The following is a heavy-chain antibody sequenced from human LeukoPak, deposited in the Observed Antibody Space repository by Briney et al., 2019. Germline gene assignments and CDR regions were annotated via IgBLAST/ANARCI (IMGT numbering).Heavy chain of an antibody. Sequence: SETLSLTCTVSGGSIRSSYYYWGWIRQPPGKGLEWIGSIYDSGSTYYNPSLKSRVTISVDTSKNQFSLKLNSVTAADTAVYYCARAQYYYDRYDYWGQGTLVTVSS. J-gene: IGHJ4*02. CDR2: IYDSGST. CDR3: ARAQYYYDRYDY. V-gene: IGHV4-39*01. CDR1: GGSIRSSYYY. D-gene: IGHD3-22*01.